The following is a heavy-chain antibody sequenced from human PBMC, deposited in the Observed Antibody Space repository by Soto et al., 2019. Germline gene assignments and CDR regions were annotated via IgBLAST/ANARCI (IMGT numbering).Heavy chain of an antibody. V-gene: IGHV1-18*01. CDR2: ISAYNGNT. Sequence: ASVKVSCKASGYTFTSYGISWVRQAPGQGLEWMGWISAYNGNTNYAQKFQGRVTMTRNTSISTAYMELSSLRSEDTAVYYCARGHLFMVRGVIINYYGMDVWGQGTTVTVSS. D-gene: IGHD3-10*01. J-gene: IGHJ6*02. CDR3: ARGHLFMVRGVIINYYGMDV. CDR1: GYTFTSYG.